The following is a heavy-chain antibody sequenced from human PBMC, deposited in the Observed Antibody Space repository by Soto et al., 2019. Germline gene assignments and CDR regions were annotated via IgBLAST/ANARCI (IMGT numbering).Heavy chain of an antibody. Sequence: AASGKVCCKASGYTFTSYGISWVRQAPGQGLEWMGWISAYNGNTNYAQKLQGRVTMTTDTSTSTAYMELRSLRSDDTAVYYCARGGYTQWLVPSSRAGHYYYYGMDVWGQVTTVTVSS. CDR2: ISAYNGNT. V-gene: IGHV1-18*04. D-gene: IGHD6-19*01. CDR1: GYTFTSYG. J-gene: IGHJ6*02. CDR3: ARGGYTQWLVPSSRAGHYYYYGMDV.